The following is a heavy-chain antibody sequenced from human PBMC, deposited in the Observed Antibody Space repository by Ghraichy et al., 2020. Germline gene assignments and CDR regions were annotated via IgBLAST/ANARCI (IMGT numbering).Heavy chain of an antibody. CDR2: IVGSGTNT. D-gene: IGHD4-17*01. CDR3: VKDPPTTVTTTDY. J-gene: IGHJ4*02. V-gene: IGHV3-23*01. Sequence: GGSLRLSCTASGFPFSNYGMNWVRQAPGKGLEWVSGIVGSGTNTYYADSVMGRFTISRDNSKNTLYLQMNSLRADDTAVYYCVKDPPTTVTTTDYWGQGTLVPVSS. CDR1: GFPFSNYG.